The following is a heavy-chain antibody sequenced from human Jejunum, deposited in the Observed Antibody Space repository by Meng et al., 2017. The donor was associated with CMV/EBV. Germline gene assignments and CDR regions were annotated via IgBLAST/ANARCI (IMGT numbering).Heavy chain of an antibody. D-gene: IGHD2-15*01. V-gene: IGHV3-48*03. CDR1: GFTFRSFE. CDR3: ARGVGAAGTTFDV. J-gene: IGHJ3*01. CDR2: IGSSGDSI. Sequence: SGFTFRSFEMNWVRQAPGKGLEWVSSIGSSGDSIYYADSVRGRFTISRDKAKSSLYLQMNSLRGDDTAAYYCARGVGAAGTTFDVWGQGTKVTVSS.